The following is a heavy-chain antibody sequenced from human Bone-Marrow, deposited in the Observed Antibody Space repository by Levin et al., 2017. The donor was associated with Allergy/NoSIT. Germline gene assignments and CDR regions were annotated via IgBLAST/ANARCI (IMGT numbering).Heavy chain of an antibody. CDR1: AGPFSAFG. V-gene: IGHV1-69*13. D-gene: IGHD2/OR15-2a*01. Sequence: PEASVKVSCKASAGPFSAFGITWVRQAPGQGLQWVAGIVPIFGTTNYAQKFQGRVTITADESTRTAYMELRSLTSEDTAVYYCAREERVYSNTNPSEAIWGQGTLVTVSS. J-gene: IGHJ4*02. CDR3: AREERVYSNTNPSEAI. CDR2: IVPIFGTT.